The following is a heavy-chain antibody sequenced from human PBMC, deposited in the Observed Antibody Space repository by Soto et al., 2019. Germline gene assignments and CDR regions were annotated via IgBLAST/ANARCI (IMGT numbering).Heavy chain of an antibody. V-gene: IGHV4-31*03. J-gene: IGHJ6*02. CDR1: GGSISSGGYY. CDR2: IYYSGST. CDR3: ARDPDSMVRGVNYYYYGMDV. Sequence: PSETLSLTCTVSGGSISSGGYYWSWIRQHPGKGLEWIGYIYYSGSTYYNPSLKSRVTISVDTSKNQFSLKLSSVTAADTAVYYCARDPDSMVRGVNYYYYGMDVWGQGTTVTVSS. D-gene: IGHD3-10*01.